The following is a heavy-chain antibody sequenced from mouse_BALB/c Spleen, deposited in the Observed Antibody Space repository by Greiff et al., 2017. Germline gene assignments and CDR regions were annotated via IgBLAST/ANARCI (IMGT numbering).Heavy chain of an antibody. V-gene: IGHV1-5*01. CDR2: IYPGNSDT. D-gene: IGHD1-1*01. CDR3: TRSLYYYGSSPYYFDY. Sequence: EVQLQQSGTVLARPGASVKMSCKASGYSFTSYWMYWVKQRPGQGLEWIGAIYPGNSDTSYNQKFKGKAKLTAVTSASTAYMELSSLTNEDSAVYYCTRSLYYYGSSPYYFDYWGQGTTLTVSS. CDR1: GYSFTSYW. J-gene: IGHJ2*01.